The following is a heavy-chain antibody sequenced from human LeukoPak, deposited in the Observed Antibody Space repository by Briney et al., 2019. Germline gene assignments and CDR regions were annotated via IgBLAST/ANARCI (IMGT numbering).Heavy chain of an antibody. J-gene: IGHJ4*02. D-gene: IGHD2-2*01. CDR1: GGSFSGYY. V-gene: IGHV3-11*01. Sequence: LSLTCAVYGGSFSGYYWSWIRQAPGKGLEWVSYISSSGSTIYYADSVKGRFTISRDNAKNSLYLQMNSLRAEDTAVYYCARDHKAREVVPAAIWGQGTLVTVSS. CDR3: ARDHKAREVVPAAI. CDR2: ISSSGSTI.